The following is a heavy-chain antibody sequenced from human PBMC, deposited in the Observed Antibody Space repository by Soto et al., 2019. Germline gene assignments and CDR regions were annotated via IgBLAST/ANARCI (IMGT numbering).Heavy chain of an antibody. CDR1: GFTFSSYA. V-gene: IGHV3-23*01. CDR3: AKDPRTGPYYYDSSGYYYGPYDAFDI. J-gene: IGHJ3*02. Sequence: LRLSCAASGFTFSSYAMSWVRQAPGKGLEWVSAISGSGGSTYYADSVKGRFTISRDNSKNTLYLQMNSLRAEDTAVYYCAKDPRTGPYYYDSSGYYYGPYDAFDIWGQGTMVTVS. D-gene: IGHD3-22*01. CDR2: ISGSGGST.